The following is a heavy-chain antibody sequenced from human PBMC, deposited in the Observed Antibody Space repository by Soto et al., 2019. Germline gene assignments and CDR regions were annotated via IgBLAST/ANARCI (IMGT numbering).Heavy chain of an antibody. CDR2: ISGSGGST. Sequence: GGSLRLSCAASGFTFSSYAMSWVRQAPGKGLEWVSAISGSGGSTYYADSVKGRFTISRDNSKNTLYLQMNSLRAEDTAVYYCAKVLPAAMLDYYYYSGMDVWGQGTTVTVSS. V-gene: IGHV3-23*01. D-gene: IGHD2-2*01. J-gene: IGHJ6*02. CDR3: AKVLPAAMLDYYYYSGMDV. CDR1: GFTFSSYA.